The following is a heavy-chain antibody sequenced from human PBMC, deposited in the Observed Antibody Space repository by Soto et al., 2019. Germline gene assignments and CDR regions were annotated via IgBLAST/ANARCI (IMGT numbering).Heavy chain of an antibody. V-gene: IGHV4-30-4*01. D-gene: IGHD3-22*01. CDR1: GGSISSGDYY. J-gene: IGHJ4*02. CDR3: ARGNNYYDSSGYQSLDY. Sequence: PSETLSLTCTVSGGSISSGDYYWSWIRQAPGKGLEGIGYIYYSGSTYYNPSLKSRVTISVDTSKNPFSLKLSSVTAADTAVYYCARGNNYYDSSGYQSLDYWGQGTLVTVSS. CDR2: IYYSGST.